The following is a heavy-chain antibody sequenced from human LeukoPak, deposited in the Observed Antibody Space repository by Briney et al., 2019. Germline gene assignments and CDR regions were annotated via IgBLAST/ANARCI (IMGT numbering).Heavy chain of an antibody. J-gene: IGHJ4*02. CDR1: GFTFDDYA. Sequence: PGGSLRLSCAASGFTFDDYAMHWVRQAPGKGLEWVSDISWNSDNIAYADSVKGRFTISRDNAKNSLYLQMNSLRAEDTALYYCAKNIDPVTIPTALDYWGQGTLVTVSS. D-gene: IGHD4-17*01. V-gene: IGHV3-9*01. CDR3: AKNIDPVTIPTALDY. CDR2: ISWNSDNI.